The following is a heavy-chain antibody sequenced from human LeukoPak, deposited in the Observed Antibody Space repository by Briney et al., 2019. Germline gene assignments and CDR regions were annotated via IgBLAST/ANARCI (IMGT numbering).Heavy chain of an antibody. CDR3: ARDLKYYDSSGSLRY. CDR2: ISAYNGNT. D-gene: IGHD3-22*01. J-gene: IGHJ4*02. V-gene: IGHV1-18*01. CDR1: GYTFTSYG. Sequence: ASVKVSCKASGYTFTSYGISWVRQAPGQGLEWMGWISAYNGNTNYAQKLQGRVTMTTDTSTSTAYMELRSLRSDDAAVYYCARDLKYYDSSGSLRYWGQGTLVTVSS.